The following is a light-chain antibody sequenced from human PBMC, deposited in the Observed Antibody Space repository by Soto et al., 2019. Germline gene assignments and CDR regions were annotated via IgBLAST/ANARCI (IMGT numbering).Light chain of an antibody. CDR3: SSYAGSNIVI. Sequence: QSALTQPPSASGSLGPSVTLSCTGTSSDVGGSNYVSWYQQHPGKAPKLMIYEVTKRPSGVPDRFSGSKSGNTASLTVSGLQDEDEADYYCSSYAGSNIVIFGGGTQLTVL. CDR2: EVT. J-gene: IGLJ2*01. CDR1: SSDVGGSNY. V-gene: IGLV2-8*01.